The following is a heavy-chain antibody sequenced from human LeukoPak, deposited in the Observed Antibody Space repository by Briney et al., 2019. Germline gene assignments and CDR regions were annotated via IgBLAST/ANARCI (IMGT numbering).Heavy chain of an antibody. CDR3: ARDPSCGGDCYPERYFDL. CDR1: GFTFSSYA. V-gene: IGHV3-23*01. CDR2: TSAGT. Sequence: GGSLRLSCAASGFTFSSYAMSWVRQAPGKGLEWVSATSAGTYYADSVKGRFTISRDNSKNTLYLQMNSLRAEDTAIYYCARDPSCGGDCYPERYFDLWGRGTLVTVSS. D-gene: IGHD2-21*02. J-gene: IGHJ2*01.